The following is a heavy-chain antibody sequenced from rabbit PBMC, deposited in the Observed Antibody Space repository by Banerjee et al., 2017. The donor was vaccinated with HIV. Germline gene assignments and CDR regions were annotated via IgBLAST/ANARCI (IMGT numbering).Heavy chain of an antibody. CDR1: GIDFSNYNF. D-gene: IGHD1-1*01. CDR2: IDIGSSGFT. Sequence: QEQLEESGGGLVQPGASLTLTCKASGIDFSNYNFVCWVRQAPGKGLEWIACIDIGSSGFTYFASWAKGRFTISKTSSTTVTLQMTSLTAADTATYFCARDTSSSFSSYGMDLWGQGTLVTVS. J-gene: IGHJ6*01. V-gene: IGHV1S45*01. CDR3: ARDTSSSFSSYGMDL.